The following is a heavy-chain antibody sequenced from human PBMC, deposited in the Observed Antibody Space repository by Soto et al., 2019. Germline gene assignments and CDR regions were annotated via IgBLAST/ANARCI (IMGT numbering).Heavy chain of an antibody. V-gene: IGHV1-46*01. CDR3: ARDYMIYDILTGYYTVGY. CDR2: INPSGGST. D-gene: IGHD3-9*01. Sequence: GGPVKVSCKASGYTFTSYYMHWVRQAPGQGLEWMGIINPSGGSTSYAQKFQGRVTMTRDTSTSTVYMELSSLRSEDTAVYYCARDYMIYDILTGYYTVGYWGQGTLVTVSS. CDR1: GYTFTSYY. J-gene: IGHJ4*02.